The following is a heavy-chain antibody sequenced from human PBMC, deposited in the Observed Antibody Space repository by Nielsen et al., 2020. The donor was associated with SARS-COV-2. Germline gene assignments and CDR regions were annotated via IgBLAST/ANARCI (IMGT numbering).Heavy chain of an antibody. CDR3: AKAQDPVGSSGWY. Sequence: GGSLRLSCAASGFTFEDYAMHWVRQAPGKGLEWVSGISWNSGSIGYADSVKGRFTISRDNAKNSLYLQMNSLRAEDTALYYCAKAQDPVGSSGWYWGQGTLVTVSS. D-gene: IGHD6-19*01. CDR2: ISWNSGSI. V-gene: IGHV3-9*01. J-gene: IGHJ4*02. CDR1: GFTFEDYA.